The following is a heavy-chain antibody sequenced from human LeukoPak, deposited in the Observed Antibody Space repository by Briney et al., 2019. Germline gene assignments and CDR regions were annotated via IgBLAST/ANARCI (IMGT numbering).Heavy chain of an antibody. Sequence: SVKVSCKASGGTFSSYAISWVRQAPGQGLEWMGGIIPIFGTANYAQKFQGRVTITADESTSTAYMELSSLRSEDTAVYYCAKDQEYREYYYYYMDVWGKGTTVTVSS. CDR1: GGTFSSYA. J-gene: IGHJ6*03. D-gene: IGHD2-2*01. CDR3: AKDQEYREYYYYYMDV. V-gene: IGHV1-69*01. CDR2: IIPIFGTA.